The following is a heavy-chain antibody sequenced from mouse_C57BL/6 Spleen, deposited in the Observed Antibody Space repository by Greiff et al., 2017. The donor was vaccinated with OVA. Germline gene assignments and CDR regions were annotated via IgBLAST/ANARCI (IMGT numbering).Heavy chain of an antibody. CDR1: GYTFTSYW. V-gene: IGHV1-69*01. D-gene: IGHD2-1*01. CDR3: ARGLWYYDY. Sequence: VQLQQPGAELVMPGASVKLSCKASGYTFTSYWMHWVKQRPGQGLEWIGEIDPSDSYTNYNQKFKGKSTLTVDKSSSTAYMQLSSLTSEDSAVYYCARGLWYYDYWGQGTTLTVSS. J-gene: IGHJ2*01. CDR2: IDPSDSYT.